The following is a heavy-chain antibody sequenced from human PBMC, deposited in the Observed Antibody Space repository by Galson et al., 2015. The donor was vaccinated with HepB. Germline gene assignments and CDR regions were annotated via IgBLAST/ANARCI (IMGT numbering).Heavy chain of an antibody. J-gene: IGHJ4*02. CDR3: ASPRASCVSTSCPFFDH. D-gene: IGHD2-2*01. V-gene: IGHV3-21*06. CDR2: ISGSSGYI. CDR1: GFTFSTYS. Sequence: SLRLSCAATGFTFSTYSMTWVRQAPGKGLEWVSSISGSSGYIFYADSVKGRFTISRDNAKNSLYLHMTCLRAEDTAVYYCASPRASCVSTSCPFFDHWGQGTPVTVSS.